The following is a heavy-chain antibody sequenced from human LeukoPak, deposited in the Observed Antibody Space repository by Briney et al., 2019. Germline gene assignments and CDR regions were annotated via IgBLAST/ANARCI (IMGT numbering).Heavy chain of an antibody. J-gene: IGHJ4*02. Sequence: ESGPTLVNPTQTLTLTCTFSGFSLSTSGMCVSWIRQPPGKALKGLARIDWDDDKYYSTSLKTRLTISTDTSKNQVVLTMTNMDPVDTATYYCARILIAAAGTIPLDYWGKGTLVTVSS. CDR3: ARILIAAAGTIPLDY. D-gene: IGHD6-13*01. CDR2: IDWDDDK. CDR1: GFSLSTSGMC. V-gene: IGHV2-70*11.